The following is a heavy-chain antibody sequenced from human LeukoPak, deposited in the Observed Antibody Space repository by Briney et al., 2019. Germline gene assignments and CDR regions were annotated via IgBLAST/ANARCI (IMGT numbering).Heavy chain of an antibody. CDR1: GFTFSSYS. D-gene: IGHD3-16*01. J-gene: IGHJ3*02. Sequence: GGSLRLSCAASGFTFSSYSMNWVRQAPGKGLEWVSYISSSSSTIYYADSVKGRFTISRDNAKNSLYLQMNSLRDEDTAVYYCARDGPLVRMITFGNDAFDIWGQGTMVTVST. CDR2: ISSSSSTI. V-gene: IGHV3-48*02. CDR3: ARDGPLVRMITFGNDAFDI.